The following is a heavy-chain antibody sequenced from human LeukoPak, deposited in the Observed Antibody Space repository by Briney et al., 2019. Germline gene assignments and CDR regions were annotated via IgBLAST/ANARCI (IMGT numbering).Heavy chain of an antibody. D-gene: IGHD3-22*01. J-gene: IGHJ4*02. CDR2: IYSGGST. CDR1: GFTVSSNY. CDR3: ARVRGGYYSDF. Sequence: GGSLRLSCAASGFTVSSNYMSWVRQAPGKGLEWVSVIYSGGSTYYADSVKGRFTISRDNAQNTLYLRMNSLRAEDTAVYYCARVRGGYYSDFWGQGTLVTVSS. V-gene: IGHV3-53*01.